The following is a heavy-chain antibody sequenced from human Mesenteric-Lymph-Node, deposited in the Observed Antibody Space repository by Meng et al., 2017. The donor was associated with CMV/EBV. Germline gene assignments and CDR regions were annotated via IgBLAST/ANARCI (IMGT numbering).Heavy chain of an antibody. CDR3: ATGSSSWPNPLDY. V-gene: IGHV4-39*07. CDR2: IYYGGST. CDR1: GGSISSSSYC. Sequence: SETLSLTCTVSGGSISSSSYCWGWIRQPPGKGLEWIGSIYYGGSTNYNPSLKSRVTISADTSKNQFSLNLNSVTAADTAVYYCATGSSSWPNPLDYWGQGTLVTVSS. J-gene: IGHJ4*02. D-gene: IGHD6-13*01.